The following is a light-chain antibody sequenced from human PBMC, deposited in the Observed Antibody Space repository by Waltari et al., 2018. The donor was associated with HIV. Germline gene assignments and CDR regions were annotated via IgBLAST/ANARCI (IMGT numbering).Light chain of an antibody. CDR2: GNS. V-gene: IGLV1-40*01. CDR1: SSNIGAGYD. J-gene: IGLJ3*02. Sequence: QSELTQPPSVSAAPGQRVTISCTGSSSNIGAGYDVHWYQQVPGRAPKVVIYGNSNRPSGVPDRFSGSKSGSSASLVITGLQSEDEADYYCAAWDASLSAWVFGGGTKLTVL. CDR3: AAWDASLSAWV.